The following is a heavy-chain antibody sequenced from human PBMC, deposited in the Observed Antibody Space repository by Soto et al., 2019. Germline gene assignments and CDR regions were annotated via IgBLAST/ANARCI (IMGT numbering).Heavy chain of an antibody. CDR2: ISYDGSNK. CDR1: GFPFSRFA. CDR3: ARDLGEEVIPHFREHYYGMDV. J-gene: IGHJ6*02. D-gene: IGHD3-10*01. V-gene: IGHV3-30*03. Sequence: PGGSLRLSCAASGFPFSRFAMHWVRQVPGKEPEWVAGISYDGSNKYYGDSVKGRFTISRDDSRSTLYLQMNSLRSEDTAVYYCARDLGEEVIPHFREHYYGMDVWGQGTTVTVSS.